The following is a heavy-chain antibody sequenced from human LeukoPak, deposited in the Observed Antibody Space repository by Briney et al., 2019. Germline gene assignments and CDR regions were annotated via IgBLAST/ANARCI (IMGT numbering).Heavy chain of an antibody. V-gene: IGHV3-48*03. D-gene: IGHD6-19*01. J-gene: IGHJ6*02. CDR2: ISSGAGTI. CDR1: GFTFSSYE. Sequence: QPGGSLRLSCAASGFTFSSYEMNWVRQAPGKGLEWISYISSGAGTIYYADSVKGRFTISRDNAGNSVYLQMNSLRAEDTAVYHCARVMAVARGYHYCCAMDVWGQGTTVTVSS. CDR3: ARVMAVARGYHYCCAMDV.